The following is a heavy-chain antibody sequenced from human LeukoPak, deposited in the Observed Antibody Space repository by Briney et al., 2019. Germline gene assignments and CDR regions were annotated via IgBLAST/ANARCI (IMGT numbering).Heavy chain of an antibody. D-gene: IGHD4-17*01. CDR1: GFTFSSYT. J-gene: IGHJ4*02. V-gene: IGHV3-21*01. CDR2: ISSSSSYI. Sequence: GGSLRLSCAASGFTFSSYTMNWVRQAPGKGLEWVSAISSSSSYIYYADSVKGRFTISRHNAKRSLYLQMNGLRAEDTAVYYCARDLGGYGDYGTNFDYWGQGTLVTVSS. CDR3: ARDLGGYGDYGTNFDY.